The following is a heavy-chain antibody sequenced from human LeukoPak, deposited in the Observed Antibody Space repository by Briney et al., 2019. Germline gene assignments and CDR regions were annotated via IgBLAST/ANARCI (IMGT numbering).Heavy chain of an antibody. V-gene: IGHV4-59*01. J-gene: IGHJ4*02. Sequence: SETLSLTCTVSGGSISSYYWSWIRQPPGKGLEWIGYIYYSGSTNYNPPLKSRVTISVDTSKNQFSLKLSSVTAADTAVYYCARAEQWLAHFDYWGQGTLVTVSS. CDR3: ARAEQWLAHFDY. CDR1: GGSISSYY. CDR2: IYYSGST. D-gene: IGHD6-19*01.